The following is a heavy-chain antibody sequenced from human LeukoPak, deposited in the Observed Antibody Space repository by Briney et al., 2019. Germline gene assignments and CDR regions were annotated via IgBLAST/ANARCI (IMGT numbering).Heavy chain of an antibody. CDR3: ARVLYYDPGMYFEY. D-gene: IGHD3-16*01. V-gene: IGHV5-51*01. Sequence: GESLKISCKGSGYTFTNYWIGWVRQMPGKGLEWMGIIYPGDSETRYRPSFQGQVTISADKSITTAYLQWSSLKSSDTAMYYCARVLYYDPGMYFEYWGQGTLVTVSS. J-gene: IGHJ4*02. CDR2: IYPGDSET. CDR1: GYTFTNYW.